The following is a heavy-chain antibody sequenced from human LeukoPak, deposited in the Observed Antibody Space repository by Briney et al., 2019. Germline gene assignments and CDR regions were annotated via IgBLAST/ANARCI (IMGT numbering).Heavy chain of an antibody. CDR2: IYTSGST. CDR1: GGSISSGSYY. J-gene: IGHJ6*04. V-gene: IGHV4-61*02. D-gene: IGHD3-10*01. Sequence: PSQTLSLTCTVSGGSISSGSYYWSWIRQPAGKGLEWIGRIYTSGSTNYNPSLKSRVTISVDTSKNQFSLKLSSVTAADTAVYYCARDLWNYGSGTLAQMDVWGKGTTVTISS. CDR3: ARDLWNYGSGTLAQMDV.